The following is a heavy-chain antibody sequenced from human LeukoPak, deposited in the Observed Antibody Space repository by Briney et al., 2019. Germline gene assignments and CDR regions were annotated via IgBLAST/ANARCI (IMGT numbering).Heavy chain of an antibody. CDR3: AKASLYGSGAYYYYGMDV. CDR2: IVVGSGNT. CDR1: GFTFTSSA. Sequence: SVKVSCKASGFTFTSSAMQWVRQARGQRLEWIGWIVVGSGNTNYAQKFQEGVTITRDMSTSTAYMELNSLRAEDTAVYYCAKASLYGSGAYYYYGMDVWGQGTTVTVSS. D-gene: IGHD3-10*01. V-gene: IGHV1-58*02. J-gene: IGHJ6*02.